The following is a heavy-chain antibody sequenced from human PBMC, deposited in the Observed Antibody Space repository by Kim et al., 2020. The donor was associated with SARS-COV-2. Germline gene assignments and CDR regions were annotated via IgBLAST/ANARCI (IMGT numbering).Heavy chain of an antibody. V-gene: IGHV1-3*01. CDR2: INAGNGNT. CDR1: GYTFTSYV. D-gene: IGHD5-18*01. Sequence: ASVKVSCKASGYTFTSYVMHWVRQAPGQRLEWMGWINAGNGNTKYSEKFQGRVIITRDTSASTAYMELISLRSEDTAVYYCARVEGVDAAMRPPFDYWGQGTLVTVSS. CDR3: ARVEGVDAAMRPPFDY. J-gene: IGHJ4*02.